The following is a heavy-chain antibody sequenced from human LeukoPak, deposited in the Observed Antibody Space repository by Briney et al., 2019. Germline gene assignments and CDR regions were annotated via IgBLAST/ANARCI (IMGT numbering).Heavy chain of an antibody. CDR1: GGSISSYY. V-gene: IGHV4-4*07. D-gene: IGHD1-26*01. CDR2: IYTSGST. J-gene: IGHJ3*02. Sequence: ASETLSLTCTVSGGSISSYYWSWIRQPAGKGLEWIGRIYTSGSTNYNPSLKSRVTMSVDTSKNQFSLKLRSVTAADTAVYYCVRDWEGFNFDIWGQGTTVTVSS. CDR3: VRDWEGFNFDI.